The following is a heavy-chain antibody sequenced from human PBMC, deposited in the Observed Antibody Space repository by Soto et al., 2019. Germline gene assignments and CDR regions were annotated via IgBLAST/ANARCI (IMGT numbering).Heavy chain of an antibody. CDR1: GFIFRNYA. J-gene: IGHJ4*02. CDR3: AKDGYTYGQPDY. Sequence: PGGSLRLSCAASGFIFRNYAMSWVRQAPGKGLEWVSAISGSAGSRYYADSVKGRFTISRDNSKNTLYLQMNSLRAEDTAVYYCAKDGYTYGQPDYWGQGTLVTVSS. V-gene: IGHV3-23*01. CDR2: ISGSAGSR. D-gene: IGHD5-18*01.